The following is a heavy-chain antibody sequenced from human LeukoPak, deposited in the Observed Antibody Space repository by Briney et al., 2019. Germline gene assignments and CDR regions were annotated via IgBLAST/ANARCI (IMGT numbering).Heavy chain of an antibody. D-gene: IGHD2-2*01. Sequence: GGSLRLSCAASGFTFSSYSMNWVRQAPGKGLEWVLSISSSSSYIYYADSVKGRFTISRDNAKNSLYLQMNSLRAEDTAVYYCARAIVVVPADAFDIWGQGTMVTVSS. CDR3: ARAIVVVPADAFDI. V-gene: IGHV3-21*01. J-gene: IGHJ3*02. CDR1: GFTFSSYS. CDR2: ISSSSSYI.